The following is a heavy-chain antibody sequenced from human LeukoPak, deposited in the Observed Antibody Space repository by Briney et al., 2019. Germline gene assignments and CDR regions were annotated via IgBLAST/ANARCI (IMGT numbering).Heavy chain of an antibody. CDR2: IVSDGSSA. V-gene: IGHV3-74*01. D-gene: IGHD2-15*01. CDR3: VRDIATTPVY. J-gene: IGHJ4*02. CDR1: GFTFSSYW. Sequence: GGSLILSCAASGFTFSSYWMHWVRQAPGKGPVWVSRIVSDGSSATYADSVRGRFTVSRDNAKSTLFLQMNSLTPEDTAVYYCVRDIATTPVYWGQGALVTVSS.